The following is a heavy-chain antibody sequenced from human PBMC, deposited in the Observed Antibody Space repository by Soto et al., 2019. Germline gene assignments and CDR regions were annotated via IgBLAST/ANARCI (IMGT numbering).Heavy chain of an antibody. D-gene: IGHD5-18*01. CDR2: ISHDGTKT. J-gene: IGHJ6*02. CDR3: AKDHRDGYTTCSRCYGVDV. Sequence: QVQLVESGGGVVQPGTSLRLACEASGFNFGAYGMHWVRQAPGKGLEWVAVISHDGTKTYYSDSVKGRFTVSRDNSKNMLYEQMVSLRPDDTAVYSWAKDHRDGYTTCSRCYGVDVWGQGTTVTVSS. CDR1: GFNFGAYG. V-gene: IGHV3-30*18.